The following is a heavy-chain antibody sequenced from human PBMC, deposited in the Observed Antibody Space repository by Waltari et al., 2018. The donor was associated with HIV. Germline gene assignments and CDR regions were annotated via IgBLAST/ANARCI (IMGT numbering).Heavy chain of an antibody. V-gene: IGHV7-4-1*02. CDR3: ARTLVASGLVRFDP. CDR2: INPGTGNP. Sequence: QVQLVQSGSELKKPGASVRVSCKASGYSITSHAINWVRQAPGQGLEGMGWINPGTGNPTYAPGFTGRFVFSVDSTVRTAYLQISSLMVDDTAVYYCARTLVASGLVRFDPWGQGTLVTVSS. CDR1: GYSITSHA. J-gene: IGHJ5*02. D-gene: IGHD6-6*01.